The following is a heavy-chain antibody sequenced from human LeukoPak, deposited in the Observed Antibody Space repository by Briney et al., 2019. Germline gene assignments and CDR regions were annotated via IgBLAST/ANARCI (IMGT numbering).Heavy chain of an antibody. Sequence: GGSLRLSCAASGFTFNNYWMSWVRQAPGKGLEWVANIKNDGSDKYYVDSVKGRFTISRDNAKSSLYLQMNSLTAEDTAVYYCARDLDYWGQGTVVTASS. CDR3: ARDLDY. CDR1: GFTFNNYW. CDR2: IKNDGSDK. J-gene: IGHJ4*02. V-gene: IGHV3-7*04.